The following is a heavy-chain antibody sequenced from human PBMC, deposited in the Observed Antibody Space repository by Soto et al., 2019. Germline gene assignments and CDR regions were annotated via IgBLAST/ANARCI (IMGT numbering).Heavy chain of an antibody. CDR3: ARDLDRYCSVTSCHAMDV. CDR2: VYHNGTS. J-gene: IGHJ6*02. D-gene: IGHD2-15*01. CDR1: GGSIRSTNW. V-gene: IGHV4-4*02. Sequence: VHLQESGPGLVKPSGTVSLTCVVSGGSIRSTNWWAWVRQTPGKGLEWIGEVYHNGTSNYNPSLKGRATISVDTSKAEVSLRLNSVIDADTAVYYCARDLDRYCSVTSCHAMDVWGQGTPVTVSS.